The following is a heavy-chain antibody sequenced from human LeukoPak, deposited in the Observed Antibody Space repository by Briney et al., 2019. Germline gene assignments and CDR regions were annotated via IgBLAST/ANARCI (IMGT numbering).Heavy chain of an antibody. CDR2: INTNTGNP. V-gene: IGHV7-4-1*02. CDR1: GYTFISYA. Sequence: ASVKVSCKTSGYTFISYAMNWVRQAPGQGLEWMGWINTNTGNPTYAQGFTGRYVFSLDTSVSAAYLQISGLKADDTAVYYCGRDPKLGIRGYTYGYIDYWGQGTLVTVSS. D-gene: IGHD5-18*01. J-gene: IGHJ4*02. CDR3: GRDPKLGIRGYTYGYIDY.